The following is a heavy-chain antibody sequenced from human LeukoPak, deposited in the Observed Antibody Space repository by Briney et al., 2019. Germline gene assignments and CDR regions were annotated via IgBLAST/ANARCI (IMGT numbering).Heavy chain of an antibody. CDR2: INYSGST. Sequence: PSETLSLTCTVSGGSISRSSYYWGWIRQPPGKGLEWIGSINYSGSTYYNASLKSRVTISVDTSKNQFSLKLTSVTAADTAVYFCARQLYVSGSYYAPMDVWGKGTTVMISS. D-gene: IGHD3-10*01. CDR3: ARQLYVSGSYYAPMDV. CDR1: GGSISRSSYY. V-gene: IGHV4-39*01. J-gene: IGHJ6*03.